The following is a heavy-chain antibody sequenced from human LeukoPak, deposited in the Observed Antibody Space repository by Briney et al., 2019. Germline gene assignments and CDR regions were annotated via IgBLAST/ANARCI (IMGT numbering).Heavy chain of an antibody. CDR2: ISYDGSNK. V-gene: IGHV3-30*18. CDR3: AKDRYSGYDNLFDY. D-gene: IGHD5-12*01. J-gene: IGHJ4*02. Sequence: GGSLRLSCAASGFTFSSYGMHWVRQAPGKGLEWVAVISYDGSNKYYADSVKGRFTISRDNSKNTLYLQMNSLRAEDTAVYYCAKDRYSGYDNLFDYWGQGTLVTVSS. CDR1: GFTFSSYG.